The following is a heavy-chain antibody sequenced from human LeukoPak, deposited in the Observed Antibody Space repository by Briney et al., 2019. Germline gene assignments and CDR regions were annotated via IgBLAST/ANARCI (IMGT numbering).Heavy chain of an antibody. Sequence: GSLRLSCAASGFTFSSYSMNWVRQAPGKGLEWVSSISSSSSYIYYADSVKGRFTISRDNAKNSLYLQMNSLRAEDTAVYYCARTVYSSSSLDYAFDIWGQGTMVTVSS. CDR2: ISSSSSYI. D-gene: IGHD6-6*01. CDR1: GFTFSSYS. V-gene: IGHV3-21*01. J-gene: IGHJ3*02. CDR3: ARTVYSSSSLDYAFDI.